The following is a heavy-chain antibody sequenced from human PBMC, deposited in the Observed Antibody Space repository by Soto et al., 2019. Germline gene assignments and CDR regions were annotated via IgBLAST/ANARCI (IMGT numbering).Heavy chain of an antibody. J-gene: IGHJ6*02. CDR2: IKSKTDGGTT. CDR3: TTEGYNYGYYYYYGMDV. D-gene: IGHD5-18*01. V-gene: IGHV3-15*01. Sequence: EVQLVESGGGLVKPGGSLRLSCAASGFTFSNAWMSWVRQAPGKGLEWVGRIKSKTDGGTTDYAAPVKGRFTISRDDSKNTLYLQMNSLKTEDTAVYYCTTEGYNYGYYYYYGMDVWCQGTTVTVSS. CDR1: GFTFSNAW.